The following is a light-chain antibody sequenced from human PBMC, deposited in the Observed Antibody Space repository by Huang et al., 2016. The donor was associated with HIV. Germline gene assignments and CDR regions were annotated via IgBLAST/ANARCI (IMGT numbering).Light chain of an antibody. J-gene: IGKJ4*01. V-gene: IGKV1-39*01. CDR3: QQSYSTPLT. CDR1: QSLTTY. CDR2: AAS. Sequence: DIQMTQSPSSLSASVGDRVTITCRASQSLTTYLNWYQQKPGKAPKLLIYAASSLQGGVPSRFSGSGSVTDFTLTISSLQPEDFATYYCQQSYSTPLTFGGGTKVDIK.